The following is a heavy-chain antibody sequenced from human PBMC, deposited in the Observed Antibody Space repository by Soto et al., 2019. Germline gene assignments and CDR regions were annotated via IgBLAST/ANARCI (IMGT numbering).Heavy chain of an antibody. CDR1: GGTFSSPG. J-gene: IGHJ4*02. CDR3: ARAAAGTWYFDS. V-gene: IGHV1-69*06. CDR2: INPMFETP. Sequence: GASVKVSCKASGGTFSSPGVSWVRQAPGQGLEWMGGINPMFETPKYGQKFQGRVTITADKSTSTAYMELSSLRSEDTAVYYCARAAAGTWYFDSWGQGPLVTVSS. D-gene: IGHD6-13*01.